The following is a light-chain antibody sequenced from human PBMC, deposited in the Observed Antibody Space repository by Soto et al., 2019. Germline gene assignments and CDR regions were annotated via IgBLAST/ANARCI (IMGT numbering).Light chain of an antibody. Sequence: QSALTQPRSVSGSPGQSVTISCTGTSSDVGGYNYVSWYQQHPDKAPKLMIYDVRERPSGVPDRFSGSRSGNTASPTISGLQAEDEADYYCCSYAGSYTYVFGIGTKVTVL. CDR2: DVR. CDR3: CSYAGSYTYV. CDR1: SSDVGGYNY. V-gene: IGLV2-11*01. J-gene: IGLJ1*01.